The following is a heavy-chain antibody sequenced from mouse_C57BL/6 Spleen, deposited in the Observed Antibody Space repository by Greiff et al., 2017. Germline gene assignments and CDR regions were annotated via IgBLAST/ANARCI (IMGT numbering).Heavy chain of an antibody. CDR1: GYTFTSYW. V-gene: IGHV1-64*01. J-gene: IGHJ4*01. D-gene: IGHD2-10*01. CDR2: IHPNSGST. Sequence: VQLQQPGAELVKPGASVKLSCKASGYTFTSYWMHWVKQRPGQGLEWIGMIHPNSGSTNYNEKFKSKATLTVDKSSSTAYMQLSSLTSEDSAVYYCARATYYGNYYYAMDYWGQGTSVTVSS. CDR3: ARATYYGNYYYAMDY.